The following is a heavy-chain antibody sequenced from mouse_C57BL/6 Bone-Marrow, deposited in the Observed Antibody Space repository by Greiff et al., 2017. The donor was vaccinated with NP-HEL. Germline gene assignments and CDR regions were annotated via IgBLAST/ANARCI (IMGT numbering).Heavy chain of an antibody. CDR2: ISDGGSYT. CDR3: ARELNYYGSTYAMDY. D-gene: IGHD1-1*01. CDR1: GFTFSSYA. V-gene: IGHV5-4*01. Sequence: EVKLMESGGGLVKPGGSLKLSCAASGFTFSSYAMSWVRQTPEQRLEWVATISDGGSYTYYPDNVKGRFTISRDNAKNNLYLQMSHLKSEDTAMYYCARELNYYGSTYAMDYWGQGTSVTVSS. J-gene: IGHJ4*01.